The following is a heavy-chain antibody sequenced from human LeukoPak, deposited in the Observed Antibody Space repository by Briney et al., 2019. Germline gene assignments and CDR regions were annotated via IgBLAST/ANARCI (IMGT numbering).Heavy chain of an antibody. J-gene: IGHJ4*02. CDR1: GFTFSSYG. CDR3: AKDSRMSSSPEIYYFDY. V-gene: IGHV3-30*18. Sequence: GSLRLSCAASGFTFSSYGMHWVRQAPGKGLEWVAVISYDGSNKYYADSVKGRFTISRDNSKNTLYLQMNSLRAEDTAVYYCAKDSRMSSSPEIYYFDYWGQGTLVTVSS. D-gene: IGHD6-13*01. CDR2: ISYDGSNK.